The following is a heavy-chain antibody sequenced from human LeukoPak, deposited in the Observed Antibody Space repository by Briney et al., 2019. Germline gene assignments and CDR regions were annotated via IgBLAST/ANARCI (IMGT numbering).Heavy chain of an antibody. CDR2: INPNSGGT. CDR1: GYTFTAYY. V-gene: IGHV1-2*02. Sequence: GASVKVSCKASGYTFTAYYIHWVRQAPGQGLEWMGWINPNSGGTNYAAKFQGRVTMTRETSITTGYMDLTSLRSDDTAVYYCARIKDNWFDPWGQGTLVTVSS. D-gene: IGHD3-16*01. CDR3: ARIKDNWFDP. J-gene: IGHJ5*02.